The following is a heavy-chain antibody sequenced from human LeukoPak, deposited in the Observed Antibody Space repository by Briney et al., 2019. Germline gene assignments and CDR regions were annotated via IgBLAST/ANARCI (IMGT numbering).Heavy chain of an antibody. D-gene: IGHD2-15*01. CDR1: GGSISSSNYY. J-gene: IGHJ6*02. Sequence: SETLSLTCTVSGGSISSSNYYWGWIRQPPGKGLEWIGSIYYSGSTYDNPSLKSRVTISVDTSKNRFSLKLSSVTAADTAVYYCARGISIAKNYGMDVWGQGTTVTVSS. V-gene: IGHV4-39*01. CDR3: ARGISIAKNYGMDV. CDR2: IYYSGST.